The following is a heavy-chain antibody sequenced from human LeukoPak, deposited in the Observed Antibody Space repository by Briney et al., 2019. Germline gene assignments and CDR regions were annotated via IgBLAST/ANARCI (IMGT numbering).Heavy chain of an antibody. CDR2: ISYDGSSK. CDR3: AKDVKYNWNYIDY. CDR1: GFSFSSYG. D-gene: IGHD1-20*01. J-gene: IGHJ4*02. V-gene: IGHV3-30*18. Sequence: PGGSLRLSCVVSGFSFSSYGMHWVRQAPGKGLEWVAVISYDGSSKCYADSVKGRFTISRDNSKNTLYLQMNSLRAEDTALYYCAKDVKYNWNYIDYWGQGALVTVSS.